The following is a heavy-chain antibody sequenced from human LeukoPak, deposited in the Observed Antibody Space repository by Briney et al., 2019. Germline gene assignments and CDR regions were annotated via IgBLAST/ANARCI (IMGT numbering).Heavy chain of an antibody. CDR3: AKASGGAYSPPDS. V-gene: IGHV3-33*06. CDR1: GFTFSPYG. D-gene: IGHD2-15*01. Sequence: PGGSLRLSCAASGFTFSPYGMHWVRQAPGKGLEWAAVIWYDGSDKYYADSVKGRFTISRDNSKDTLYLQMNSLRVADTAVYYCAKASGGAYSPPDSWGQGTLVTVSS. CDR2: IWYDGSDK. J-gene: IGHJ4*02.